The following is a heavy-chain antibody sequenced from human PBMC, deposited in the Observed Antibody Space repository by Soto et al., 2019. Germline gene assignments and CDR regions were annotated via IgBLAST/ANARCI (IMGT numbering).Heavy chain of an antibody. Sequence: ASVKVSCKASGYTFTSYYMHWVRQAPGQGLEWMGIINPSGGSTSYAQKFQGRVTMTRDTATSTVYMELSSLRSEDTAVYYCAREIGDYYGMDVWGQGTTVTVSS. CDR1: GYTFTSYY. CDR2: INPSGGST. V-gene: IGHV1-46*01. D-gene: IGHD3-22*01. J-gene: IGHJ6*02. CDR3: AREIGDYYGMDV.